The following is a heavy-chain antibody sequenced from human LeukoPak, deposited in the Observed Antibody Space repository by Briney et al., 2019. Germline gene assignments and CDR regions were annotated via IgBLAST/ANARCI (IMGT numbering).Heavy chain of an antibody. V-gene: IGHV1-2*02. D-gene: IGHD6-13*01. J-gene: IGHJ6*02. Sequence: ASVKVSCKASGYTFTNYGISWVRQAPGQGLEWMGWINPNSGGTNYAQKFQGRVTMTRDTSISTAYMELSRLRSNDTAVYYCARDVLVSSSWYMASYYYYGMDVWGQGTTVTVSS. CDR3: ARDVLVSSSWYMASYYYYGMDV. CDR2: INPNSGGT. CDR1: GYTFTNYG.